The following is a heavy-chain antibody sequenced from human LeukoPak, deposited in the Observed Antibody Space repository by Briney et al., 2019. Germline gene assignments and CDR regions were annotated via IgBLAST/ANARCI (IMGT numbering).Heavy chain of an antibody. CDR1: GFTFDYYA. Sequence: GGSVRLSCAASGFTFDYYAIHWVRQAPGKGLEWVSGISWNSGSIGYADSVKGRFTISRDNAKNSLYLQMNSLRAEDTALYYCAKQYYYGSGILYGMDVWGQGTTVSVSS. CDR2: ISWNSGSI. J-gene: IGHJ6*02. V-gene: IGHV3-9*01. CDR3: AKQYYYGSGILYGMDV. D-gene: IGHD3-10*01.